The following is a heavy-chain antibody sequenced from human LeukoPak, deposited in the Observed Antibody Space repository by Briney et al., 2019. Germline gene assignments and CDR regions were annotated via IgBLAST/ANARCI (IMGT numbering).Heavy chain of an antibody. V-gene: IGHV5-10-1*01. J-gene: IGHJ6*04. CDR2: IDPSDSYT. CDR3: ARTYGSGPYYYYGMDV. CDR1: GYRFTSYW. D-gene: IGHD3-10*01. Sequence: GESLKISFKGSGYRFTSYWISWVRQMPGKGLEWMGRIDPSDSYTNYSPSFQGHVTISADKSISTAYLQWSSLKASDTAMYYCARTYGSGPYYYYGMDVWGKGTTVTVSS.